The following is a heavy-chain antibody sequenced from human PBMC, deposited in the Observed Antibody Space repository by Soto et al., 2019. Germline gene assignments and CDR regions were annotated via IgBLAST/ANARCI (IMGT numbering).Heavy chain of an antibody. V-gene: IGHV3-30*18. CDR1: GFTFSSYG. CDR2: ISYDGSNK. D-gene: IGHD3-3*01. Sequence: QVQLVESGGGVVQPGRSLRLSCAASGFTFSSYGMHWVRQAPGKGLEWVAVISYDGSNKYYADSVKGRFTISRDNSKNTLYLQMNSLRAEDTAVYYCAKEARITIFGVVTPTYYYYGMDVWGQVTTVTVSS. J-gene: IGHJ6*02. CDR3: AKEARITIFGVVTPTYYYYGMDV.